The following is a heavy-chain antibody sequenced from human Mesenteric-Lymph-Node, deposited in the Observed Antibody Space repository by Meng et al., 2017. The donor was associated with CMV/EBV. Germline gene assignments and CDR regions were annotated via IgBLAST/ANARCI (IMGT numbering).Heavy chain of an antibody. J-gene: IGHJ4*02. CDR2: IGSSSDSI. V-gene: IGHV3-21*01. CDR1: GFVFSNNN. D-gene: IGHD2-8*01. Sequence: GESLKISCATSGFVFSNNNFNWVRQAAGRGLEWVSSIGSSSDSIYYADSVKGRFTISRDNSRNSLYLHMSSLRAEDTAVYYCARDGALYCTNGVCYTGGFDYWGQGTLVTVSS. CDR3: ARDGALYCTNGVCYTGGFDY.